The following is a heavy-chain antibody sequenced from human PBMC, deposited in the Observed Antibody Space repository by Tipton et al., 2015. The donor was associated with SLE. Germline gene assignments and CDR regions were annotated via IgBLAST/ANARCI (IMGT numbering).Heavy chain of an antibody. Sequence: TLSLTCTVSGGSISSYYWSWIRQPPGKGLEWIGYIHYSGSTNYNPSLKSRVTISVDTSKNQFSLSLKTVSAADTAVYYCARGSRVEEELDYWGQGALVTVSS. D-gene: IGHD6-13*01. J-gene: IGHJ4*02. V-gene: IGHV4-59*01. CDR1: GGSISSYY. CDR3: ARGSRVEEELDY. CDR2: IHYSGST.